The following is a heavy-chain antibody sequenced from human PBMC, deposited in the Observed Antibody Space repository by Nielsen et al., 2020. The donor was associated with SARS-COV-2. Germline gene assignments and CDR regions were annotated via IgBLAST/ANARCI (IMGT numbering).Heavy chain of an antibody. CDR2: FDPEDGET. Sequence: VKVSCKVSGYTLTELSMHWVRQAPGKGLAWMGGFDPEDGETIYAQKFQGRVTMTEDTSTDTAYMELSSLRSEDTAVYYCATYFAYCGGDCYPPLVYWGQGTLVTVSS. V-gene: IGHV1-24*01. CDR1: GYTLTELS. CDR3: ATYFAYCGGDCYPPLVY. J-gene: IGHJ4*02. D-gene: IGHD2-21*02.